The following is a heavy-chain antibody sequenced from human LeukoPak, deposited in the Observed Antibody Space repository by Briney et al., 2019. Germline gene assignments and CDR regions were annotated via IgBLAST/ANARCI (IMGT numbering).Heavy chain of an antibody. CDR2: ISGSGGRT. V-gene: IGHV3-23*01. D-gene: IGHD3-10*01. Sequence: GGSLRLSCATSGFTFSNYALSWVRQAPGKGLEWVSAISGSGGRTYYADSVKGRFTISRDNPKNTLYLQMNSLRADDTAVYYCAEERRPLYFGEFGYWGQGTLVTVSS. J-gene: IGHJ4*02. CDR3: AEERRPLYFGEFGY. CDR1: GFTFSNYA.